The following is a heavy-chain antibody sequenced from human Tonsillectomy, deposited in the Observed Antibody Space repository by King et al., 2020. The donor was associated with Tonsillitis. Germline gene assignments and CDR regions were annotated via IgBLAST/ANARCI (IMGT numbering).Heavy chain of an antibody. CDR2: IYASGRT. CDR1: GASISSYY. V-gene: IGHV4-4*07. CDR3: SRGWGSGYESDY. J-gene: IGHJ4*01. Sequence: QLQESGPGLVKPSETLSLTCTVSGASISSYYWSWIRQPAGKGLEWIGRIYASGRTNYSPSLKSRVTMSVDTSKNQFSRTLKSVTAAATAVHCCSRGWGSGYESDYWGQGTLVTVSS. D-gene: IGHD6-25*01.